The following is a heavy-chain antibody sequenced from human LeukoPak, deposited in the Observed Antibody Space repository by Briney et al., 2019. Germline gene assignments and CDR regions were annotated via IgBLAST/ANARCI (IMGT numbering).Heavy chain of an antibody. J-gene: IGHJ4*02. CDR3: ARDHNRWLQSQPVTD. CDR1: GFTFSSYE. D-gene: IGHD5-24*01. CDR2: ISSSGSTI. Sequence: PGGSLRLSCAASGFTFSSYEMNWVRQAPGKGLEWVSYISSSGSTIYYADSVKGRFTISRDNAKNSLYLQMNSLRAEDTAVYYCARDHNRWLQSQPVTDWGQGTLVTVSS. V-gene: IGHV3-48*03.